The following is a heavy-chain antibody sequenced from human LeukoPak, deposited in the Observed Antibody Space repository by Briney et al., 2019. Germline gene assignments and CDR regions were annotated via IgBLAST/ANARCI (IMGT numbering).Heavy chain of an antibody. CDR2: TSGSGGIT. D-gene: IGHD4-17*01. Sequence: GGSLRLSCAASGFTFSSYAMSWVRQAPGKGLEWVSATSGSGGITFYADSVKGRFTISRDNLKNTLYLQMNSLRAEDTAVYYCAKGTTVTTPRAFDIWGQGTMVTVSS. J-gene: IGHJ3*02. V-gene: IGHV3-23*01. CDR3: AKGTTVTTPRAFDI. CDR1: GFTFSSYA.